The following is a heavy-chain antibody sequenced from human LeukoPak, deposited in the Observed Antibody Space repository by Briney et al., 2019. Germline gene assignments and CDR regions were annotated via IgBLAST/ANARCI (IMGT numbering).Heavy chain of an antibody. Sequence: SETLSLTCTVSGSSISSYYRSWLRQAPGKGLEWIGNIYYIGCTNYNPSLKRRVTISADPSKNQLSLKLSSVTAADTAVYYCASLGGSYSYEYWGQGTLVTVSS. D-gene: IGHD1-26*01. CDR1: GSSISSYY. J-gene: IGHJ4*02. CDR2: IYYIGCT. V-gene: IGHV4-59*08. CDR3: ASLGGSYSYEY.